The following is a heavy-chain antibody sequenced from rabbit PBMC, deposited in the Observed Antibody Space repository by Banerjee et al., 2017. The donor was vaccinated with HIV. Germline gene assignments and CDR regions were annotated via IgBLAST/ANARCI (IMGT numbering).Heavy chain of an antibody. Sequence: QEQLEESGGGLVKPGASLTLTCTASGFSFSSSYWICWVRQAPGKGLEWIACINTVTGKAVYASWAKGRITFSKTSSSTVTLQMTSLTVADTATYFCARDTGSSFSSYGMDLWGPGTLVTVS. CDR2: INTVTGKA. D-gene: IGHD8-1*01. CDR1: GFSFSSSYW. J-gene: IGHJ6*01. CDR3: ARDTGSSFSSYGMDL. V-gene: IGHV1S45*01.